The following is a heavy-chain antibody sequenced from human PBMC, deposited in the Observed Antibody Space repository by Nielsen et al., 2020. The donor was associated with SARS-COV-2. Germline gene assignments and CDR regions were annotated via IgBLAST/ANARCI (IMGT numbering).Heavy chain of an antibody. CDR3: ARDRGGWPHLGFDP. J-gene: IGHJ5*02. V-gene: IGHV4-59*01. D-gene: IGHD6-19*01. CDR2: IYYSGST. CDR1: GGSISSYY. Sequence: SETLSLTCTVSGGSISSYYWSWIRQPPGKGLEWIGYIYYSGSTNYNPSLKSRVTISVDTSKNQFSLKLSSVTAADTAVYYCARDRGGWPHLGFDPWGQGTLGTVSS.